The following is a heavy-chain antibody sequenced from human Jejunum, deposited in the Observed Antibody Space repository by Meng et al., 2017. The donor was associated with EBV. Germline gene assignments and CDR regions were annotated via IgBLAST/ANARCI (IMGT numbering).Heavy chain of an antibody. D-gene: IGHD1-26*01. Sequence: QVPLEEAGPGLVTPSGTLSLPCTVSGGSVSSGGYYWSWIRQPPGKGLEWIGYIYNSESTNYKSSLKSRVTISADTSKNQFSLRLSSVTAADTAVYYCARDQNGSYFAYWGQGTLVTVSS. CDR1: GGSVSSGGYY. J-gene: IGHJ4*02. V-gene: IGHV4-61*08. CDR3: ARDQNGSYFAY. CDR2: IYNSEST.